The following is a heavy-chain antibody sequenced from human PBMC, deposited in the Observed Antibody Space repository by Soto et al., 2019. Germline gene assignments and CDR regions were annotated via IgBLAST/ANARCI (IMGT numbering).Heavy chain of an antibody. J-gene: IGHJ4*02. D-gene: IGHD2-15*01. Sequence: GGSLRLSCAASGFTFSSYSMNWVRQAPGKGLEWVSSISSSSIYTYYADSVKGRFTISRDNSKNTLYLRMNSLRAEDTAVYYCDKDGKRQSPYYLDYWGQGNRVNVSS. V-gene: IGHV3-21*04. CDR1: GFTFSSYS. CDR2: ISSSSIYT. CDR3: DKDGKRQSPYYLDY.